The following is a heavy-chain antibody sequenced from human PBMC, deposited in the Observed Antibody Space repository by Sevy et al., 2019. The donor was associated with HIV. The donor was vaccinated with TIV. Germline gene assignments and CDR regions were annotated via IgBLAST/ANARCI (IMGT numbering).Heavy chain of an antibody. CDR2: IYPGDSDT. CDR3: ARRAPGLDY. V-gene: IGHV5-51*01. J-gene: IGHJ4*02. Sequence: GESLKISCKVSGYRFTSYWIAWVRQMPGRGLECMGIIYPGDSDTRYSPSFEGQVTFSVDKSISTAYLRWSSLKDSDTAMYYCARRAPGLDYWGQGTLVTVSS. D-gene: IGHD1-26*01. CDR1: GYRFTSYW.